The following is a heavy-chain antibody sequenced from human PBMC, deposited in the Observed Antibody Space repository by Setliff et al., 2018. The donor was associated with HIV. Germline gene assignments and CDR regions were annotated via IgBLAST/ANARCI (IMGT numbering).Heavy chain of an antibody. V-gene: IGHV4-39*07. CDR2: FYYSWNT. CDR3: ARGARDGYNYGGYYYFYYYMDV. Sequence: SETLSLTCSVSGASISSSSYYWGWIRQPPGKGLEWIGSFYYSWNTYYNPSLRSRVTISVDTSKNLFSLKLSSVTAADTAVYYCARGARDGYNYGGYYYFYYYMDVWGKGTTVTVSS. CDR1: GASISSSSYY. J-gene: IGHJ6*03. D-gene: IGHD5-12*01.